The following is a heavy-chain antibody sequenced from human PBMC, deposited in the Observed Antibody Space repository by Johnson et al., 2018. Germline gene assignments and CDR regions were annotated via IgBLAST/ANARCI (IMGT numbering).Heavy chain of an antibody. CDR3: AREGVVVAATADQAEYFQH. Sequence: VQLVQSGGGLVQPGRSXRLSCAASGFTFDDYAMHWVRQAPGKGLELVSGISWNSGSIGYADSVKGRFTISRDNAKNSLYLQMNSLRAEDTAVYYCAREGVVVAATADQAEYFQHWGQGTLVTVSS. CDR2: ISWNSGSI. CDR1: GFTFDDYA. J-gene: IGHJ1*01. V-gene: IGHV3-9*01. D-gene: IGHD2-15*01.